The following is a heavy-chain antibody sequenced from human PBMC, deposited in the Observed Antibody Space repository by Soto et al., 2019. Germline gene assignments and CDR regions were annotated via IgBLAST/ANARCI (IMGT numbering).Heavy chain of an antibody. CDR3: AREPRQGDRIYYFDY. D-gene: IGHD2-21*02. CDR1: GGSISSYS. J-gene: IGHJ4*02. Sequence: SETLSLTCTVSGGSISSYSWNWIRQPPGKGLEWTGYIYYSGSTNYNPSLKSRVTISVDTSKNQFSLKLSSVTAADTAVYYCAREPRQGDRIYYFDYWGQGALVTVSS. V-gene: IGHV4-59*01. CDR2: IYYSGST.